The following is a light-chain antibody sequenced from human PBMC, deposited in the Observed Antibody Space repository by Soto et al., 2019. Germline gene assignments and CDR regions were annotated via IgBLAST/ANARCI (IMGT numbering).Light chain of an antibody. Sequence: DIQITQSPSSLSASVGDRVTITCRASQSISSYLNGYQQKPGKAPKLLIYAASSLQSGVPSRLSGSGSGTDFTLTISSLQPEDFATYYCQQSYSTPRTFGQGTKVEIK. J-gene: IGKJ1*01. CDR1: QSISSY. CDR3: QQSYSTPRT. CDR2: AAS. V-gene: IGKV1-39*01.